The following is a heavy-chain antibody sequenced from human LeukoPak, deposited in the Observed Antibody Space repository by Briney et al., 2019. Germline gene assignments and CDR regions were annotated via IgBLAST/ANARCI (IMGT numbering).Heavy chain of an antibody. V-gene: IGHV3-30*03. D-gene: IGHD5-12*01. CDR2: ISYDGSNK. Sequence: GRSLRLSCAASGFTFSSYGMHWVRQAPGKGLEWVAVISYDGSNKYYADSVKGRFTISRDNPRNTLYLQMSNLRADDTAMYYCSRDRSRGYSFTWGQGTLVTVS. CDR1: GFTFSSYG. J-gene: IGHJ5*02. CDR3: SRDRSRGYSFT.